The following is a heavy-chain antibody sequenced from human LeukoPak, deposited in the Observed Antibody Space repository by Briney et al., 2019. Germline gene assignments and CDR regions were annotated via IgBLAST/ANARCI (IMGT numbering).Heavy chain of an antibody. Sequence: GSLRLSCAASGFTFSGSTMNWVRQAPGKGLEWVSFISTSSSYIYYADSVRGRFTISRDNAKNSLYLQMNSLRAEDTAVYYCARQQWLDGAYCFDYWGQGTLVTVSS. V-gene: IGHV3-21*01. CDR3: ARQQWLDGAYCFDY. J-gene: IGHJ4*02. CDR2: ISTSSSYI. CDR1: GFTFSGST. D-gene: IGHD6-19*01.